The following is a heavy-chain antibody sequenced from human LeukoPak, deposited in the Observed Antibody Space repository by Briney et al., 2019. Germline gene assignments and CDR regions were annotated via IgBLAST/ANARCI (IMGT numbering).Heavy chain of an antibody. CDR3: ARDKVGQQLVLSWFDP. D-gene: IGHD6-13*01. CDR1: GGSISSGDYY. V-gene: IGHV4-30-4*01. CDR2: IYYSGST. Sequence: PSETLSLTCTVSGGSISSGDYYWSWIRQPPGKGLEWIGYIYYSGSTYYNPSLKSRVTISVDTSKNQFSLKLSSVTAADTAVYYCARDKVGQQLVLSWFDPWGQGTLVTVSS. J-gene: IGHJ5*02.